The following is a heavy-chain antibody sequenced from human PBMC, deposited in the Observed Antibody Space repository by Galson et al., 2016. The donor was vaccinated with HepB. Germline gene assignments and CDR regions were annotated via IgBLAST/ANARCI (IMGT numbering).Heavy chain of an antibody. J-gene: IGHJ3*01. CDR3: ASWLHAWSGFDV. CDR2: TYYRSKWHN. CDR1: GDSVSSDRVA. Sequence: CAISGDSVSSDRVAWSWVRQSPSRGLERLGRTYYRSKWHNEFAASVSSRLTINPDTSKNMFALQLTAVSPEDTGVYFCASWLHAWSGFDVWGPVTTVTVSS. V-gene: IGHV6-1*01. D-gene: IGHD3-3*01.